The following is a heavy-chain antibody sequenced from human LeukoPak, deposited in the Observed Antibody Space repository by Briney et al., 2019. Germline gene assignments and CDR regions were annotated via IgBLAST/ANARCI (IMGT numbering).Heavy chain of an antibody. Sequence: GGSLRLSCAASGFTFSSYSMNWVRQAPGKGLEWVSSISSSSSYIYYADSVKGRFTISRDNAKNSLYLQMNSLRAEDTAVYYCASGPLYSGYDYYYFDYLGQGTLVTVSS. V-gene: IGHV3-21*01. D-gene: IGHD5-12*01. J-gene: IGHJ4*02. CDR2: ISSSSSYI. CDR1: GFTFSSYS. CDR3: ASGPLYSGYDYYYFDY.